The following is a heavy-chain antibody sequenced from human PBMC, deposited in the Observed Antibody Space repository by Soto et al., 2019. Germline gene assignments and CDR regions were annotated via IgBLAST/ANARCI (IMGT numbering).Heavy chain of an antibody. D-gene: IGHD3-10*01. CDR2: MNPNSGNT. V-gene: IGHV1-8*01. CDR3: ARDRALYGSGSYYTFDY. Sequence: ASVKVSCKASGYTFTSYDINWVRQATGQGLEWMGWMNPNSGNTGYAQKFQGRVTMTRNTSISTAYMELSSLRSEDTAVYYCARDRALYGSGSYYTFDYWGQGTLVTVSS. CDR1: GYTFTSYD. J-gene: IGHJ4*02.